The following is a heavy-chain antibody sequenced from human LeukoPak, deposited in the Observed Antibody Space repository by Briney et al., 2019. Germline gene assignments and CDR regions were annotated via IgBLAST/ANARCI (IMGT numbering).Heavy chain of an antibody. V-gene: IGHV4-61*08. CDR2: IYYSGDT. CDR1: GGSISSGDYY. D-gene: IGHD6-13*01. CDR3: ATEKLWQQLTGGFDY. J-gene: IGHJ4*02. Sequence: SETLSLTCTVSGGSISSGDYYWSWIRQPPGKGLEWIGYIYYSGDTDYNPSLKSRVTISLETSKNQFSLKLTSVTAADTAVYYCATEKLWQQLTGGFDYWGQGTLVTVSS.